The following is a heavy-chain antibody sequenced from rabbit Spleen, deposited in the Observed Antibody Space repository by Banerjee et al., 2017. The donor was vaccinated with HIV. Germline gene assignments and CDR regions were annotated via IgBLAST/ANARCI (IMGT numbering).Heavy chain of an antibody. Sequence: QGQLVESGGGLVQPGGSLTLTCTVSGFSFSSNWICWVRQAPGKGLEWIACIDISDGDTDYANWPKGRFTISKTSSTTVTLQMTSLTAADTATYFCARNYVNAFDPWGQGTLVTVS. V-gene: IGHV1S45*01. CDR1: GFSFSSNW. CDR3: ARNYVNAFDP. D-gene: IGHD1-1*01. J-gene: IGHJ2*01. CDR2: IDISDGDT.